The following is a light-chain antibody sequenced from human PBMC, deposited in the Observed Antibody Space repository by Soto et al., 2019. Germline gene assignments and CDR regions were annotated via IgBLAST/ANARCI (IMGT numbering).Light chain of an antibody. V-gene: IGKV3-15*01. CDR3: HQYNFWPT. CDR1: QSVSSN. J-gene: IGKJ1*01. Sequence: TLSVSPGERATLSCRASQSVSSNLAWYQQKPGQSPRLLIYGTSTRATGIPARFSGSGSGTEFTLTISSLQSEDFAVYYCHQYNFWPTFGQGTKVDIK. CDR2: GTS.